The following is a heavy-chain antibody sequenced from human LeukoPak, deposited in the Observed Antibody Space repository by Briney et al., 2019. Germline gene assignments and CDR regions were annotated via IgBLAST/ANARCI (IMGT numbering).Heavy chain of an antibody. J-gene: IGHJ5*02. CDR1: GFTFSSYS. D-gene: IGHD3-10*01. V-gene: IGHV3-21*01. Sequence: GGSLRLSFAASGFTFSSYSMNWVRQPPGKGLGWGSSISSSSSYIYYADSVKGRFTISRDNAKNSLYLQMNSLRAEDTAVYYCARGDYYGSGSYYDNWFDPWGQRTLVTVSS. CDR3: ARGDYYGSGSYYDNWFDP. CDR2: ISSSSSYI.